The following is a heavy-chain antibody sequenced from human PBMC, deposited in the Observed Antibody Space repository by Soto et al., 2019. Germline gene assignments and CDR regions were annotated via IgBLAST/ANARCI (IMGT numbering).Heavy chain of an antibody. CDR2: IWYDGSNK. V-gene: IGHV3-33*01. CDR1: GFTFSSYG. CDR3: ARDPDYYGSGSHGMDV. J-gene: IGHJ6*02. Sequence: GGSLRLSCAASGFTFSSYGMHWVRQAPGKGLEWVAVIWYDGSNKYYADSVRGRFTISRDNSKNTLYLQMNSLRAEDTAVYYCARDPDYYGSGSHGMDVWGQGTTVHVSS. D-gene: IGHD3-10*01.